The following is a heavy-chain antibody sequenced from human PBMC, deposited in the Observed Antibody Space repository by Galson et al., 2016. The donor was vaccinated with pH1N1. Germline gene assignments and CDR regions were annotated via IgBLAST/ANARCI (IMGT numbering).Heavy chain of an antibody. Sequence: ETLSLTCTVSGGPVTSSSYYWGWIRQPPGRGLEWIGSLYERGSTYYNSAHTSRAAISIDTSKNHFTLKVNSVTAEDAAVYYCPTMKAVSGPLYMDVWGKGTTVTVSS. J-gene: IGHJ6*03. CDR2: LYERGST. CDR1: GGPVTSSSYY. D-gene: IGHD3-22*01. CDR3: PTMKAVSGPLYMDV. V-gene: IGHV4-39*06.